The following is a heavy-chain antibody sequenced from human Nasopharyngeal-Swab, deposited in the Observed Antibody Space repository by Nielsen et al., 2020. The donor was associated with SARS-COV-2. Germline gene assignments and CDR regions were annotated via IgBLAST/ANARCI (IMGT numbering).Heavy chain of an antibody. CDR3: VGSSWYGDYYYYYGMDV. J-gene: IGHJ6*02. V-gene: IGHV4-39*07. CDR2: IYYSGST. Sequence: SETLSLTCTVSGGSISSSSYYWGWIRQPPGKGLEWIGSIYYSGSTYYNPSLKSRVTISVDTSKNQFFLKLSSVTAADTAVYYCVGSSWYGDYYYYYGMDVWGQGTTVTVSS. D-gene: IGHD6-13*01. CDR1: GGSISSSSYY.